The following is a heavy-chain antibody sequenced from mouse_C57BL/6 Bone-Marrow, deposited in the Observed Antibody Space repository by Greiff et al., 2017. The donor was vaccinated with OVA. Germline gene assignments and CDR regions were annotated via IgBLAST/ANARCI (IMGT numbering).Heavy chain of an antibody. CDR1: GYTFTDYY. J-gene: IGHJ3*01. CDR3: AGDYDASAWFAY. D-gene: IGHD2-4*01. V-gene: IGHV1-26*01. CDR2: INPNNGGT. Sequence: VQLKQSGPELVKPGASVKISCKASGYTFTDYYMNWVKQSHGKSLEWIGDINPNNGGTSYNQKFKGKATLTVDKSSSTAYMELRSLTSEDSAVYYCAGDYDASAWFAYWGQGTLVTVSA.